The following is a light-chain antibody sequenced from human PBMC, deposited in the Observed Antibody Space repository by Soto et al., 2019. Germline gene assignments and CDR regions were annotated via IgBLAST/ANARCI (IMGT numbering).Light chain of an antibody. J-gene: IGKJ1*01. CDR1: QSVGGS. V-gene: IGKV3-15*01. CDR3: QQYNDWPPWT. CDR2: GAS. Sequence: EIVMTPSPATLSVSPVERATLSCRASQSVGGSLAWYQQKPGQAPRLLIYGASTRATGIPARFSGSGSGTEFTLTISSLQSEDFAVYYCQQYNDWPPWTFGQGTKVDIK.